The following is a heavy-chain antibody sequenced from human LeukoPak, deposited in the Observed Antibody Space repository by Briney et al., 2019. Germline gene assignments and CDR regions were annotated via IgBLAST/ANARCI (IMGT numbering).Heavy chain of an antibody. V-gene: IGHV3-23*01. J-gene: IGHJ4*02. CDR3: AKEVVPGTSRSFDY. D-gene: IGHD2-2*01. Sequence: GGSLRLSCAASGFTFSSYTMAWVRQAPGKGLECVSSLSFGGGTIYYADSVKDRFTISRDTSKNTLYLQMNSLRAEDTAIYYCAKEVVPGTSRSFDYWGQGTLVTVSS. CDR1: GFTFSSYT. CDR2: LSFGGGTI.